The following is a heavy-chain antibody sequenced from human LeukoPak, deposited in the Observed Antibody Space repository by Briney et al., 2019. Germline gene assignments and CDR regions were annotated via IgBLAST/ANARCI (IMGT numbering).Heavy chain of an antibody. Sequence: PSETLSLTCAVSGYSISSGYYWGWIRQPPGKGLEWIGSIYHSGSTYYNPSLKSRVTISVDTSKNQFSLKLSSVTAADTAVYYCARGLGYCSSTSCSNFDYWGQGTLVTVSS. CDR1: GYSISSGYY. D-gene: IGHD2-2*01. V-gene: IGHV4-38-2*01. J-gene: IGHJ4*02. CDR2: IYHSGST. CDR3: ARGLGYCSSTSCSNFDY.